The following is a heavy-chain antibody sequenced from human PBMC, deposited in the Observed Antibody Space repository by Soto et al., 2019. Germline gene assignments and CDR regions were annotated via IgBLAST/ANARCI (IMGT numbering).Heavy chain of an antibody. CDR2: ISEDGGTE. CDR3: ARRLAPTVSALGY. J-gene: IGHJ4*02. V-gene: IGHV3-30-3*01. D-gene: IGHD4-4*01. CDR1: GFTFTSYN. Sequence: LRLSCTASGFTFTSYNFHWVRQAPGKGLEWVAVISEDGGTEYFADSVRGRFLISKDTSKNTVYLQMNSLRPEDTGVYFCARRLAPTVSALGYWGQGTRGTV.